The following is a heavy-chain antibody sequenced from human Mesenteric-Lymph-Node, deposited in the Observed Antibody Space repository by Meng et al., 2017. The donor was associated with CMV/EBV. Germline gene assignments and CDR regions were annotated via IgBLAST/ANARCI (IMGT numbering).Heavy chain of an antibody. Sequence: SETLSLTCTVSGGSISSADYYWSWIRQPPGKGLEWIGYIYYSGRTYYNLSLKSRLTISLDTSKNQFSLKLSSVTAADTAVYYCARDRADCNRIGCYTYGMDVWGQGTTVTVSS. CDR3: ARDRADCNRIGCYTYGMDV. J-gene: IGHJ6*02. CDR1: GGSISSADYY. V-gene: IGHV4-30-4*08. D-gene: IGHD2-2*02. CDR2: IYYSGRT.